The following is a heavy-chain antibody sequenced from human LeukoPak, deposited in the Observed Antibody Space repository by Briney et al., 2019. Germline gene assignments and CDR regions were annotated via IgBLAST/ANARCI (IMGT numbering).Heavy chain of an antibody. CDR1: GFTFSSYW. Sequence: GGSLRLSCAASGFTFSSYWMSWFRQAPGKGLDWVATIKNDGSEKNYVDSVKGRFTISRDNAQNSLYLQMSGLRAEDTAVYFCATADWFSFDFWGQGTLVTVSS. D-gene: IGHD3-9*01. CDR2: IKNDGSEK. CDR3: ATADWFSFDF. V-gene: IGHV3-7*04. J-gene: IGHJ4*02.